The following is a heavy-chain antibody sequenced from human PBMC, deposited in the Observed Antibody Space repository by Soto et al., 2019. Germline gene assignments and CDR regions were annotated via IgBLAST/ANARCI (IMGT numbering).Heavy chain of an antibody. V-gene: IGHV3-23*01. CDR3: AKRVVAVATTPWFDP. D-gene: IGHD2-15*01. CDR1: GFTFSTFG. CDR2: ISDSSDKT. Sequence: EVQLLASGGGLVPPGGSLRLSCAASGFTFSTFGMSWVRQAPGKGLEWVASISDSSDKTFYADAVKGRFTIVRDNSKNTMYLQMTSLKAKDSALYSCAKRVVAVATTPWFDPWGQGTLVTVSS. J-gene: IGHJ5*02.